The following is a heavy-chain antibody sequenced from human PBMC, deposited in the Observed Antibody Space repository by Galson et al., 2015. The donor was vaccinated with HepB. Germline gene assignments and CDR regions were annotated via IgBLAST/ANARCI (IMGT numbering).Heavy chain of an antibody. J-gene: IGHJ3*02. V-gene: IGHV2-5*02. CDR3: AHSSVYCSSTSCPRGAFDI. CDR2: IYWDDDK. CDR1: GFSLSTSGVG. D-gene: IGHD2-2*01. Sequence: PALVKPTQTLTLTCTFSGFSLSTSGVGVGWIRQPPGKALEWLALIYWDDDKRYSPSLKSRLTITKDTSKNQVVLTMTNVDPVDTATYYCAHSSVYCSSTSCPRGAFDIWGQGTMVTVSS.